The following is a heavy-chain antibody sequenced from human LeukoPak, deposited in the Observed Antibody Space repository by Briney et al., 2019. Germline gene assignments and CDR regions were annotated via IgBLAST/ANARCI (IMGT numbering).Heavy chain of an antibody. V-gene: IGHV3-23*01. CDR3: ARDSDYYDSSGYLSYFDY. J-gene: IGHJ4*02. CDR1: GFTFGSYA. D-gene: IGHD3-22*01. CDR2: ISGGGGSP. Sequence: GGSLRLSCAASGFTFGSYAMSWVRQAPGKGLEWVSGISGGGGSPYYADSVKGRFSISRDNSKNTLYLQMNSLRAEDTAVYYCARDSDYYDSSGYLSYFDYWGQGTLVTVSS.